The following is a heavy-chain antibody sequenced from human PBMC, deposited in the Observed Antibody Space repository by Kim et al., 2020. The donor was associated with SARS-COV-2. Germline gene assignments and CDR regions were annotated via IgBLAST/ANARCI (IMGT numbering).Heavy chain of an antibody. CDR2: ISSSGSTI. CDR3: ARDASIGWLGQLYYYGMDV. J-gene: IGHJ6*02. D-gene: IGHD6-19*01. V-gene: IGHV3-11*04. CDR1: GFTFSDYY. Sequence: GGSLRLSCAASGFTFSDYYMSWIRQAPGKGLEWVSYISSSGSTIYYADSVKGRFTISRDNAKNSLYLQMNSLRAEDTAVYYCARDASIGWLGQLYYYGMDVWGQGTTVTVSS.